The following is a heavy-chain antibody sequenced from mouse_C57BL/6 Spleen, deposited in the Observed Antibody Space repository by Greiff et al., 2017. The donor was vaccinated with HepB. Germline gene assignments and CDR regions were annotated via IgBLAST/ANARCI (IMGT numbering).Heavy chain of an antibody. CDR2: IYPGGGYT. Sequence: VKLVESGAELVRPGTSVKMSCKASGYTFTNYWIGWAKQRPGHGLEWIGDIYPGGGYTNYNEKFKGKATLTADKSSSTAYMQFSSLTSEDSAIYYCARKLTPDWYFDVWGTGTTVTVSS. J-gene: IGHJ1*03. CDR3: ARKLTPDWYFDV. CDR1: GYTFTNYW. V-gene: IGHV1-63*01. D-gene: IGHD4-1*01.